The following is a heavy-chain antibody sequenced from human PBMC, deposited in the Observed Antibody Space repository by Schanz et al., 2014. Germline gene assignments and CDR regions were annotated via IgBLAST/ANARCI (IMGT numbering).Heavy chain of an antibody. Sequence: EVQLVESGGGVVQPGGSLRLSCATSGFTFITYTMNWVRQTPGKGLEWVSGMSGSGSTADYADSVKGRFTISRDNSRKTLYLQMNSLRADDTAVYYCAKDPYDVLTGYQYYFDYWGPGRLVTVSS. J-gene: IGHJ4*02. V-gene: IGHV3-23*04. D-gene: IGHD3-9*01. CDR1: GFTFITYT. CDR2: MSGSGSTA. CDR3: AKDPYDVLTGYQYYFDY.